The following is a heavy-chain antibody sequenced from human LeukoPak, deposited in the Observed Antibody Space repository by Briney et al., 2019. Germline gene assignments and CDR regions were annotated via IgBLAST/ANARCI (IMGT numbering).Heavy chain of an antibody. J-gene: IGHJ4*02. CDR1: GGSISSYY. CDR3: AGNDYSNDRGDY. V-gene: IGHV4-59*01. CDR2: FYYSGST. Sequence: SETLSLTCTVSGGSISSYYWSWIRQPPGKGLEWIGYFYYSGSTNYNPSLKSRVTISIHTSKNQFSLNLSSVTAADTAVYYCAGNDYSNDRGDYWGQGTLVTVYS. D-gene: IGHD4-11*01.